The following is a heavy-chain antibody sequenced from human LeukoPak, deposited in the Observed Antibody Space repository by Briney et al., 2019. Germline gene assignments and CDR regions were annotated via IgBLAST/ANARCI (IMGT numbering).Heavy chain of an antibody. CDR1: GGSFSGYY. V-gene: IGHV4-34*01. J-gene: IGHJ4*02. CDR2: INHSGST. CDR3: ARALYGTIDY. Sequence: PSETLSLTCAVYGGSFSGYYWSWIRQPPGKGLEWIGEINHSGSTNYNPSLKSRVTISVDTSKSQFSLKLSSVTAADTAVYYCARALYGTIDYWGQGTLVTVSS. D-gene: IGHD3-10*01.